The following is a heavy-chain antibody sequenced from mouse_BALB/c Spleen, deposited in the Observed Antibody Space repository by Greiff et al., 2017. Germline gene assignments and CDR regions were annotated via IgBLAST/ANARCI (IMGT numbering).Heavy chain of an antibody. V-gene: IGHV1-15*01. CDR3: TTGGLAY. CDR1: GYTFTDYE. J-gene: IGHJ3*01. CDR2: IDPETGGT. Sequence: QVQLQQSGAELVRPGASVTLSCKASGYTFTDYEMHWVKQTPVHGLEWIGAIDPETGGTAYNQKFKGKATLTADKSSSTAYMELRSLTSEDSAVYYCTTGGLAYWGQGTLVTVSA.